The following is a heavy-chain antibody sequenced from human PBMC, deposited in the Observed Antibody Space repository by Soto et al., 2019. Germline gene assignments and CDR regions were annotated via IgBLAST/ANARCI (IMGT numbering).Heavy chain of an antibody. D-gene: IGHD3-10*01. V-gene: IGHV4-39*01. CDR3: ARSLYEYYYYYYCMDV. CDR1: GGSISSSSYY. J-gene: IGHJ6*03. CDR2: IYYSGST. Sequence: PSETLSLTCTVSGGSISSSSYYWGWIRQPPGKGLEWIGSIYYSGSTYYNPSLKSRVTISVDTSKNQFSLKLSSVTAAGTAVYYCARSLYEYYYYYYCMDVWGKGTTVTVSS.